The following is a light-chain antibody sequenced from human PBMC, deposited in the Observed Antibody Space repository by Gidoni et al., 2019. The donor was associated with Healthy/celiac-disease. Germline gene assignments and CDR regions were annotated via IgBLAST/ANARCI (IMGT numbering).Light chain of an antibody. CDR3: SSYTSSSTLVV. J-gene: IGLJ2*01. V-gene: IGLV2-14*03. Sequence: QSALTPPASVSGSPVQSITISCTGTSSDVGGYNYVSWYQQHPGKAPKLMIYDVSNRPSGVSNRFSGSKSGNTASLTISGLQAEDEADYYCSSYTSSSTLVVFGGGTKLTVL. CDR1: SSDVGGYNY. CDR2: DVS.